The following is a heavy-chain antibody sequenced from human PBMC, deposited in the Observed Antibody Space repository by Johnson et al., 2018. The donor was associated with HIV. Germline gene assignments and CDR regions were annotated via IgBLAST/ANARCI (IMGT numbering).Heavy chain of an antibody. J-gene: IGHJ3*02. V-gene: IGHV3-NL1*01. CDR1: GFTFSSFG. CDR2: IYSGGST. CDR3: ARGAAFDI. Sequence: QVQLVESGGGVVQPGRSLRLSCATSGFTFSSFGMHWVRQAPGKGLEWVAVIYSGGSTYYTVSVKGRFTISRDNSKNTLYLQMNSLKVEDTAVYYCARGAAFDIWGQGTMVIVSS.